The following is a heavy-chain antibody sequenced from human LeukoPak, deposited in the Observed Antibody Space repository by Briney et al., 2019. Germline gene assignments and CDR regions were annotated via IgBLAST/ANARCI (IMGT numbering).Heavy chain of an antibody. CDR3: ARDPRVREFDY. V-gene: IGHV4-59*12. J-gene: IGHJ4*02. CDR2: IYHSGST. Sequence: SETLSLTCTVSGGSISSYYWSWIRQPPGKGLEWIGSIYHSGSTYYNPSLKSRVTISVDTSKNQFSLKLSSVTAADTAVYYCARDPRVREFDYWGQGTLVTVSS. CDR1: GGSISSYY. D-gene: IGHD3-10*01.